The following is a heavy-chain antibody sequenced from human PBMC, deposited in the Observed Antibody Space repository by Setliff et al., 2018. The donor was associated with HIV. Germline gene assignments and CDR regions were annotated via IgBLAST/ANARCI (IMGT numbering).Heavy chain of an antibody. V-gene: IGHV3-48*03. D-gene: IGHD3-9*01. CDR3: ARDYLYYNMYTGSPVYGMDV. CDR1: FFPFRPSN. Sequence: SLLLSFSSSFFPFRPSNFNWVRQAPGRGLEWVSSISIGSGAAIYYAESVQGRFTVSRDTSKNSLYLPMNSLRVADPAVYYCARDYLYYNMYTGSPVYGMDVWGQGTTVTVSS. J-gene: IGHJ6*02. CDR2: ISIGSGAAI.